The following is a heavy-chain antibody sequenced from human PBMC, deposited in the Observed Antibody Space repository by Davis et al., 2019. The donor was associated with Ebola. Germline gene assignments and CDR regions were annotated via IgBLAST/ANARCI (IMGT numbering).Heavy chain of an antibody. Sequence: SVKVSCKASGGTFSSYAISWVRQAPGQGLEWMGGIIPIFGTANYAQKFQGRVTITADESTSTAYMELSSLRSEDTAVYYCARGLFEYSSSSAFDYWGQGTLVTVSS. J-gene: IGHJ4*02. D-gene: IGHD6-6*01. CDR3: ARGLFEYSSSSAFDY. CDR2: IIPIFGTA. V-gene: IGHV1-69*13. CDR1: GGTFSSYA.